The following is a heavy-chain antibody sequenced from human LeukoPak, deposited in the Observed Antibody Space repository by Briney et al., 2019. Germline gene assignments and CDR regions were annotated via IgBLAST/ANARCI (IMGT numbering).Heavy chain of an antibody. D-gene: IGHD6-19*01. CDR2: ISSTSAYI. Sequence: GGSLRLSCATSGFTFSNYGMNWVRQAPGKGLDWVSSISSTSAYIYYADSVKGRFTISRDNAKNSLYLRMDSLRAEDTAVYYCAKSYSVTGTFPALDYWGQGTLVTVSS. CDR3: AKSYSVTGTFPALDY. CDR1: GFTFSNYG. J-gene: IGHJ4*02. V-gene: IGHV3-21*01.